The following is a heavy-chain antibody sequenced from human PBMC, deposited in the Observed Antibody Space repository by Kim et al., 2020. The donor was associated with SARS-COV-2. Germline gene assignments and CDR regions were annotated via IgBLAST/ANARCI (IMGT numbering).Heavy chain of an antibody. D-gene: IGHD3-10*01. Sequence: SETLSLTCTVSGGSISSSSYYWGWIRQPPGKGLEWIGSIYYSGSTYYNPSLKSRVTISVDTSKNQFSLKLSSVTAADTAVYYCARGVVLLWFGESPQGRTNWFDPWGQGTLVTVSS. CDR1: GGSISSSSYY. CDR3: ARGVVLLWFGESPQGRTNWFDP. V-gene: IGHV4-39*07. CDR2: IYYSGST. J-gene: IGHJ5*02.